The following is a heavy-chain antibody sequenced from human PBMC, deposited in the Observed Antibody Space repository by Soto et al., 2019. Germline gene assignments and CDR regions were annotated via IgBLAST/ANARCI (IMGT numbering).Heavy chain of an antibody. Sequence: GASVKVSCKASGGTFSSYAISWVRQAPGQGLEWMGGIIPIFGTANYAQKFRGRVTITADESTSTAYMELSSLRSEDTAVYYCARAEYYYDSSGYHSNWFDPWGQGTLVTVSS. V-gene: IGHV1-69*13. CDR3: ARAEYYYDSSGYHSNWFDP. CDR1: GGTFSSYA. CDR2: IIPIFGTA. D-gene: IGHD3-22*01. J-gene: IGHJ5*02.